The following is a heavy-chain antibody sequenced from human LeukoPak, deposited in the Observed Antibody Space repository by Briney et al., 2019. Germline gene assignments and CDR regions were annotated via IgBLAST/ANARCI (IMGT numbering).Heavy chain of an antibody. CDR2: IYHSGST. Sequence: SETLSLTCTVSGYSISSGYYWGWIRQPPGKGLEWIGSIYHSGSTYYNPSLKSRVTISVDTSKNQFSLKLSSVTAADTAVFYCARGTRASGLYYWGQGTLVTVPS. D-gene: IGHD3-10*01. CDR1: GYSISSGYY. CDR3: ARGTRASGLYY. J-gene: IGHJ4*02. V-gene: IGHV4-38-2*02.